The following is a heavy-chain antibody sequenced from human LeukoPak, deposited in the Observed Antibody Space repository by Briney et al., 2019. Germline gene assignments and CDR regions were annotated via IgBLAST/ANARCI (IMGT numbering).Heavy chain of an antibody. V-gene: IGHV3-48*01. CDR1: GFSFNNYH. D-gene: IGHD5-24*01. Sequence: GGSLRLSCAASGFSFNNYHMNWVRQAPGKGLEWVSYISRSGDSTSYADSVKGRFTISRDNAGNSVFLLLNSLRAEDTAVYYCVRDLYTTIQGFDYWGRGALVTVSS. CDR2: ISRSGDST. J-gene: IGHJ4*02. CDR3: VRDLYTTIQGFDY.